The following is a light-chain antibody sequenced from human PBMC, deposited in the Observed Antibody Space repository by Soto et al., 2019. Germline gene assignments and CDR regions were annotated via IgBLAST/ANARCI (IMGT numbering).Light chain of an antibody. Sequence: EIVLTQSPGTLSLSPGDRATLYCRASQSFSTSYLAWYQHKPGQAPRLLIHNTFTRATGIPDRFSGSGYGTDFSLTISRLEPEDFAFYYCQQYGGSPFTFGPGPKVDI. CDR3: QQYGGSPFT. V-gene: IGKV3-20*01. CDR1: QSFSTSY. J-gene: IGKJ3*01. CDR2: NTF.